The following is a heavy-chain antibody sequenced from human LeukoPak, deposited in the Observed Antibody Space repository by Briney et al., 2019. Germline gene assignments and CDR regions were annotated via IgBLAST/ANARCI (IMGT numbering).Heavy chain of an antibody. CDR2: INHSGST. V-gene: IGHV4-34*01. CDR1: GGSFSDYS. Sequence: SETLSLSCTVSGGSFSDYSWSWIRQPPGKGLEWIGEINHSGSTNYNPSLKSGVTISVDTSKNQFSLKLSSVTAADTAVYYCARTRISMVRGVIRCWFDPWGQGTQVTVSS. CDR3: ARTRISMVRGVIRCWFDP. J-gene: IGHJ5*02. D-gene: IGHD3-10*01.